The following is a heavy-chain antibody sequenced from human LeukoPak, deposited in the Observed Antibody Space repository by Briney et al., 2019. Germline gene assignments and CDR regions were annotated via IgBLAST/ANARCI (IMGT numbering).Heavy chain of an antibody. CDR2: IYTSGST. Sequence: TLSLTCTVSGGSISSGSYYSSWIRQPAGKGLEWIGRIYTSGSTNYNPSLKSRVTISVDTSKNQFSLKLSSVTAADTAVYYCARGLGWTNWYFDLWGRGTLVTVSS. D-gene: IGHD6-19*01. J-gene: IGHJ2*01. CDR3: ARGLGWTNWYFDL. CDR1: GGSISSGSYY. V-gene: IGHV4-61*02.